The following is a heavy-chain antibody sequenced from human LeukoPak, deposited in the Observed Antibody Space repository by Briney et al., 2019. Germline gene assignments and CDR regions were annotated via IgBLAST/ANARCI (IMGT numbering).Heavy chain of an antibody. CDR1: GFTFSSYS. Sequence: GGSLRLSCAASGFTFSSYSMNWVRQAPGKGLEWVSFISSSSSYIYYADSVKGRFTISRDNAKNSLYLQMNSLRAEDTAVYYCARDPIAAAAPGAFDIWGQGTMVTVSS. D-gene: IGHD6-13*01. CDR2: ISSSSSYI. V-gene: IGHV3-21*01. CDR3: ARDPIAAAAPGAFDI. J-gene: IGHJ3*02.